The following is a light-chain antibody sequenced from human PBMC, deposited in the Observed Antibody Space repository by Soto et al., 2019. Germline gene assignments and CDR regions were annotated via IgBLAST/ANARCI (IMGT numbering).Light chain of an antibody. CDR3: MQATQYRPYT. V-gene: IGKV2-24*01. J-gene: IGKJ2*01. CDR1: QRLVHSDGNTY. CDR2: KVS. Sequence: DIVLTQTPLSSPVTLVQPASSSCRSSQRLVHSDGNTYLSWFHQRPGQPPRLLIDKVSNRFSGVPDRFTGSGAGTGFTLKISRVEAEDVGIYFCMQATQYRPYTFGQGTKLEIK.